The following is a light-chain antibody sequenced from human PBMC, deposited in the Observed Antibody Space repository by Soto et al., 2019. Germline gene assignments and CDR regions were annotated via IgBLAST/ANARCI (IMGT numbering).Light chain of an antibody. CDR1: SSDVGGYNY. Sequence: QSVLTQPRSVSGSPGQSVTISCTGTSSDVGGYNYVSWYQQHPGKTPKLMIYDVSERPSGVPDRFSGSKSSNTAALTISGLQAEDEADYYCCSYRGNYNYVFGPGTKLTVL. J-gene: IGLJ1*01. V-gene: IGLV2-11*01. CDR3: CSYRGNYNYV. CDR2: DVS.